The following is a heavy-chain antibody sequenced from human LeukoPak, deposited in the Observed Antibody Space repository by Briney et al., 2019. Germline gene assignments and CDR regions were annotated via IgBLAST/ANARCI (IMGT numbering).Heavy chain of an antibody. CDR3: ARTYDFGRGPPGDAFDN. D-gene: IGHD3-3*01. CDR2: IDGRSGIT. V-gene: IGHV3-48*01. CDR1: GFTFSIFG. Sequence: GRSLRLSCAASGFTFSIFGLNWVRQAPGKGPEWISYIDGRSGITYHADSVQGRFTISRDDARESVFLQMDGLRVDDTAVYYCARTYDFGRGPPGDAFDNWGPGTWVIVSA. J-gene: IGHJ3*02.